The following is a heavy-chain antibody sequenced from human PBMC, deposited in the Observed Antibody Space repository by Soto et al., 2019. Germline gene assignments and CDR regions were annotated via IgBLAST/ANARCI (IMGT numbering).Heavy chain of an antibody. J-gene: IGHJ6*02. CDR3: ARCIQGDYYYGMDV. D-gene: IGHD5-18*01. CDR1: GYTFYSHS. V-gene: IGHV1-18*01. CDR2: INADYGNT. Sequence: QAQLVQSGAEVKKPGASVKVSCKASGYTFYSHSISWVRQAPGQGLEWMGRINADYGNTQNAQKFRGRVTMTTDTSTTTVYMELTNLRSDDTAVHYCARCIQGDYYYGMDVWGQGTTVTVSS.